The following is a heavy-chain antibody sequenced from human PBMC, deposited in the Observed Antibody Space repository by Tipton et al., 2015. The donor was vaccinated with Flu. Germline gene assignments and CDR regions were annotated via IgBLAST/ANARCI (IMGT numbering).Heavy chain of an antibody. J-gene: IGHJ4*02. CDR1: GGSFSSYY. Sequence: TLSLTCTVSGGSFSSYYWSWIRQPPGKELEWIGYIYYSGSTDYNPSLKSRVTISVDTSKNQFSLRLSSVTAADTAVYYCARSTWIQFAYYFDYWGQGTPVTVSS. D-gene: IGHD5-18*01. CDR2: IYYSGST. CDR3: ARSTWIQFAYYFDY. V-gene: IGHV4-59*01.